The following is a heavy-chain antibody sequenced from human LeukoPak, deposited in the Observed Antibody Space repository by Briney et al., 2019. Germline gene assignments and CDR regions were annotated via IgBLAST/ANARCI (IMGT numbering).Heavy chain of an antibody. CDR2: ISGSGGST. CDR3: PKIPRTYCSGGSCYPDY. CDR1: GFTFSSYA. J-gene: IGHJ4*02. Sequence: GGSLRLSCAASGFTFSSYAMSWVRQAPGRGLEWVSAISGSGGSTYYADSVKGRFTISRDNSKNTLYLQMNSLRAEDTAVYYCPKIPRTYCSGGSCYPDYWGQGTLVTVSS. D-gene: IGHD2-15*01. V-gene: IGHV3-23*01.